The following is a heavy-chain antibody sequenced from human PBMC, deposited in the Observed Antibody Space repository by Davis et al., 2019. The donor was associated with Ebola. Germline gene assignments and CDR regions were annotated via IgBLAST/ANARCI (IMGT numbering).Heavy chain of an antibody. Sequence: GESLKISCTVSGFTFSTYAMHWVRQAPGKGLEWVSYICSSSSTIYYADSVKGRFTISRDNAKNSLYLQMNSLRDEDTAVYYCARDLIILGGMDVWGQGTTVTVSS. CDR1: GFTFSTYA. J-gene: IGHJ6*02. V-gene: IGHV3-48*02. CDR3: ARDLIILGGMDV. CDR2: ICSSSSTI. D-gene: IGHD2-8*01.